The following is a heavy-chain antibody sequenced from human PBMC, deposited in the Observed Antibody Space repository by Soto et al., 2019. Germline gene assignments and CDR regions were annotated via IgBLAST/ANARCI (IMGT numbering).Heavy chain of an antibody. J-gene: IGHJ6*02. Sequence: PGESLKISCKGSGYSFTSYWIGWVRQMPGKGLEWMGIIYPGDSDTRYSPSFQGQVTISADKSISTAYLQWSSLKASDTAMYYCARQEGDYLLDDYYGMDVWGQGTTVTVAS. D-gene: IGHD4-17*01. CDR2: IYPGDSDT. CDR3: ARQEGDYLLDDYYGMDV. CDR1: GYSFTSYW. V-gene: IGHV5-51*01.